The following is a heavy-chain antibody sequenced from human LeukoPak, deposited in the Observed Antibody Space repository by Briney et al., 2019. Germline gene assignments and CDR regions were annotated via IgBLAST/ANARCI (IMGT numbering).Heavy chain of an antibody. CDR3: AKDGAYYYGSGAGGDY. CDR1: GFTFNSYG. J-gene: IGHJ4*02. V-gene: IGHV3-30*02. CDR2: IWYDGSNE. D-gene: IGHD3-10*01. Sequence: GGSLRLSCAASGFTFNSYGMHWVRQAPGKGLEWVSLIWYDGSNEYYADSVKGRFTISRDNSKNTLYLQMNSLRAEDTAVYYCAKDGAYYYGSGAGGDYWGQGTLVTVSS.